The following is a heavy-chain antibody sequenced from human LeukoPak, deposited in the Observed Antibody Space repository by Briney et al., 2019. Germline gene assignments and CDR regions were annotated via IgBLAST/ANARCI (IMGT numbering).Heavy chain of an antibody. Sequence: GESLRLSCAASGFTFSSCAMHWVRQAPGKGLEWVAIIWSDGNNKYYADSVEGRITISRDTSKNTLFLQMNSLRAEDTAVYYCARGQPGVAAAGNLDYWGQGTLVTVSS. J-gene: IGHJ4*02. V-gene: IGHV3-33*01. D-gene: IGHD6-13*01. CDR1: GFTFSSCA. CDR2: IWSDGNNK. CDR3: ARGQPGVAAAGNLDY.